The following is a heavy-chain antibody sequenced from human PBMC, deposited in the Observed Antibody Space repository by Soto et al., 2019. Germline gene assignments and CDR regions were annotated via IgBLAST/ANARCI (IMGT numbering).Heavy chain of an antibody. D-gene: IGHD3-3*01. CDR3: ALLTPISGVL. CDR2: IFPIFGRL. V-gene: IGHV1-69*01. CDR1: GGTFSTYT. Sequence: QVQLVQSGAEVKKPGSSVKVSCKASGGTFSTYTISWVRQAPGQGLEWMGGIFPIFGRLNYAQRFQGRVTITADESTSTAYLEVHRLTSEDTAVYYCALLTPISGVLWGQGTLVTVSS. J-gene: IGHJ4*02.